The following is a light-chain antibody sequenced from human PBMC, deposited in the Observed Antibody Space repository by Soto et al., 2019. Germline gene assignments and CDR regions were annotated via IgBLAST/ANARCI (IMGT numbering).Light chain of an antibody. CDR3: HQRSNWPLT. CDR1: LGISIN. CDR2: GAS. J-gene: IGKJ4*01. Sequence: EIVMTQSPATLSVSPGERVTLSCRASLGISINLAWYQQRPGQAPRLLIYGASTRATGVPTRFSGSGSGTEFTLTISSLQSEDLAVYYCHQRSNWPLTFGGGTKLEIK. V-gene: IGKV3-15*01.